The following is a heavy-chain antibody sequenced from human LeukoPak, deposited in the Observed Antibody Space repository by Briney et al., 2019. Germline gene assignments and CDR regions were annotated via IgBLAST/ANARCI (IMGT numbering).Heavy chain of an antibody. Sequence: GESLKVSCKGSGYSFTSYWIGWVRQMPGKGLEWMGIIYPGDSDTRYSPSFQGQVTISADKSITTAYLQWSSLKASDTAIYYCARQLGVNTFDYWGQGTLVTVSS. CDR3: ARQLGVNTFDY. CDR2: IYPGDSDT. D-gene: IGHD3-22*01. J-gene: IGHJ4*02. CDR1: GYSFTSYW. V-gene: IGHV5-51*01.